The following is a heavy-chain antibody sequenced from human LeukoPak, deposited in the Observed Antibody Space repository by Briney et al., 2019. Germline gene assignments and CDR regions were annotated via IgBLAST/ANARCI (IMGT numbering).Heavy chain of an antibody. CDR3: ARSVGELSYFDL. Sequence: PGRSLRLSYAACVFTLNRYAIQWVRQAPAKGLEGGAVISYDGYNKYYADSVKGRFTISRDNSKNTLYLQVNSLRAEDAAVYYCARSVGELSYFDLWGQGTLVTVSS. J-gene: IGHJ4*02. D-gene: IGHD3-16*01. V-gene: IGHV3-30*01. CDR1: VFTLNRYA. CDR2: ISYDGYNK.